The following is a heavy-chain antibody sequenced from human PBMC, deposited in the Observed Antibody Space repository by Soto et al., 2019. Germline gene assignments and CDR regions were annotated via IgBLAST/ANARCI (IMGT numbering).Heavy chain of an antibody. Sequence: QVQLVQSGAEVKKPGASVKVSCKASGYTFTSYGISWVRQAPGQGLEWLGWINGYNGNTNYAQKLQGRVTMTTDTSTSTADMELRSLRSDGTAVYYCARMGDVPYYYYGMDVWGQGTTVTVSS. CDR2: INGYNGNT. V-gene: IGHV1-18*01. CDR1: GYTFTSYG. J-gene: IGHJ6*02. D-gene: IGHD3-16*01. CDR3: ARMGDVPYYYYGMDV.